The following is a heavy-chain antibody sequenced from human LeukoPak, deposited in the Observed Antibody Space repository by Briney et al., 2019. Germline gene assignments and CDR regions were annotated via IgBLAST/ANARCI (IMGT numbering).Heavy chain of an antibody. CDR2: IYYSGST. J-gene: IGHJ3*02. Sequence: PSETLSLTCTVSGGSISSSSYYWGWIRQPPGKGLEWIGSIYYSGSTYYNPSLKSRVTISVDTSKNQFSLKLSSVTAADTAVYYCARGIITIFGVVSPYAFDIWGQGTMVTVSS. V-gene: IGHV4-39*01. D-gene: IGHD3-3*01. CDR3: ARGIITIFGVVSPYAFDI. CDR1: GGSISSSSYY.